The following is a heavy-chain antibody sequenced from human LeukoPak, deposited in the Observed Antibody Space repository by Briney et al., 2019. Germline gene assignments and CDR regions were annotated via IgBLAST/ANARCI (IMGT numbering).Heavy chain of an antibody. J-gene: IGHJ4*02. CDR1: GFTFSSYE. CDR2: ISSSGSTI. D-gene: IGHD1-26*01. V-gene: IGHV3-48*03. CDR3: AREGIVGATRVTDS. Sequence: PGGSLRLSCGASGFTFSSYEMNWVRQALGKGLEWVSYISSSGSTIYYADSVKGRFTISRDNAKNSLYLQMNSLRAEDTAVYYCAREGIVGATRVTDSWGQGTLVTVSS.